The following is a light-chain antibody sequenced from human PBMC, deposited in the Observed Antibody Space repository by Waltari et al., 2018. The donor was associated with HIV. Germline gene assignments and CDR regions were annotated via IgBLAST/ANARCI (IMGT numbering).Light chain of an antibody. V-gene: IGLV1-51*01. J-gene: IGLJ2*01. CDR1: TSNIGNNY. CDR2: DNL. CDR3: ATWDSSLRAVV. Sequence: QSLLTQPPSVSAATGQKIIISCSGSTSNIGNNYVSWYQHLPGTAPKVLIYDNLKRPSGSPDRFSGSKSGTSATLAITGLQTGDEADYYCATWDSSLRAVVFGGGTKVTVL.